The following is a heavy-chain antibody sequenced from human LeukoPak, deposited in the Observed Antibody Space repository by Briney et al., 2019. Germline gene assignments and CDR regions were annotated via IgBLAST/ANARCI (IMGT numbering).Heavy chain of an antibody. Sequence: KPSETLSLTCTVSGGSISSYYWSWIRQPPGKGLEWIGYIYYSGSTNYNPSLKSRVTISVDTSKNQFSLKLSSVTVADTAVYYCASSFIAAAGTFRAFDYWGQGTLVTASS. CDR3: ASSFIAAAGTFRAFDY. J-gene: IGHJ4*02. CDR2: IYYSGST. D-gene: IGHD6-13*01. V-gene: IGHV4-59*01. CDR1: GGSISSYY.